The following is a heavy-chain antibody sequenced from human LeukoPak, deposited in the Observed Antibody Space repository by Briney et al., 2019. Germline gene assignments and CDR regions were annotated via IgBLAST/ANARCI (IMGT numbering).Heavy chain of an antibody. CDR3: AREKGTMIREMAFEI. CDR2: IKQDGSEN. J-gene: IGHJ3*02. V-gene: IGHV3-7*01. Sequence: GGSLRLSCAASGFTFSSYSMNWVRQAPGKGLEWVANIKQDGSENYYRDSVKGRFTISRDNAQNSLYLQMNSLRAEDTAVYYCAREKGTMIREMAFEIWGQGTMVTVSS. D-gene: IGHD3-10*01. CDR1: GFTFSSYS.